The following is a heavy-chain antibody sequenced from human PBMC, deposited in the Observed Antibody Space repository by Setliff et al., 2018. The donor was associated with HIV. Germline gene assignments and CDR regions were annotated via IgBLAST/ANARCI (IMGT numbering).Heavy chain of an antibody. CDR2: IYSSWST. CDR1: GGSTRTSGYY. V-gene: IGHV4-39*01. Sequence: SETLSLTCTVSGGSTRTSGYYWGWIRQPPGKGREWIGSIYSSWSTYYNPSLKSRVSISVDTSKNQFSLKLRSVTAADTAVYYCATSAESGFGIHWGVFNIWGQGTRVTVSS. J-gene: IGHJ3*02. CDR3: ATSAESGFGIHWGVFNI. D-gene: IGHD3-10*01.